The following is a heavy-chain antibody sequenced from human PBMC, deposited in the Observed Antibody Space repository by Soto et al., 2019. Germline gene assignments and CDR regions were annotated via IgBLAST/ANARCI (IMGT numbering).Heavy chain of an antibody. D-gene: IGHD2-2*01. V-gene: IGHV4-34*01. Sequence: QVQLQQWGAGLLKPSETLSLTCAVYGGSFSGYYWSWIRQPPGKGLEWIGEINHSGSTNYNPSLRRRVTISVDKSKTQFSLKLSYVTAADTAVYYCARAPGRGYCSSTSCYGGYYYYGMDVWGQGTTVTVCS. CDR2: INHSGST. CDR3: ARAPGRGYCSSTSCYGGYYYYGMDV. CDR1: GGSFSGYY. J-gene: IGHJ6*02.